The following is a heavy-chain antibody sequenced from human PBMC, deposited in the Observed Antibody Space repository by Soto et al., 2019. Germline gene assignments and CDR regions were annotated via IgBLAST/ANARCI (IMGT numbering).Heavy chain of an antibody. CDR1: GGSFSGYY. Sequence: QVQLQQWGAGLLKPSETLSLTCAVYGGSFSGYYWSWIRQPPGKGLEWIGEINHSGSTNYNPSLKSRVTTSVDTSKNQFSLKLSSVTAADTAVYYCARARRVGATTLWFDPWGQGTLVTVSS. CDR2: INHSGST. D-gene: IGHD1-26*01. J-gene: IGHJ5*02. CDR3: ARARRVGATTLWFDP. V-gene: IGHV4-34*01.